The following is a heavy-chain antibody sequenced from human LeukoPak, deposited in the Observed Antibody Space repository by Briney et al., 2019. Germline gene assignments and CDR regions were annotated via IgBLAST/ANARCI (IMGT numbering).Heavy chain of an antibody. CDR1: GFTFSSYW. Sequence: GGSLRLSCAASGFTFSSYWMSWVRQAPGKGLEWVANIKQDGSEKYYVDSVKGRFTISRDNAKNSLYPQMNSLRAEDTAVYYCARDDSYGIFDYWGQGTLVTVSS. D-gene: IGHD5-18*01. V-gene: IGHV3-7*01. CDR3: ARDDSYGIFDY. J-gene: IGHJ4*02. CDR2: IKQDGSEK.